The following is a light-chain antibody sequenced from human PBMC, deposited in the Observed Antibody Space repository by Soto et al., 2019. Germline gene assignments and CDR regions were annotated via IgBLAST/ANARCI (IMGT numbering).Light chain of an antibody. CDR3: QQGYNWPLT. J-gene: IGKJ2*01. CDR1: QSINSD. CDR2: GAS. V-gene: IGKV3-15*01. Sequence: EGVMTQSPATLSLSPGESAALSCRASQSINSDLAWYQQKPGQPPRLLIYGASTRATGVPARFTGSESGSEFNLTISGLQSEDFAVYYCQQGYNWPLTFGQGTRLEI.